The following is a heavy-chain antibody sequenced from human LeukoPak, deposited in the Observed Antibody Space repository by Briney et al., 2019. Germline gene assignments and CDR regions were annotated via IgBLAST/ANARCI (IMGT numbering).Heavy chain of an antibody. Sequence: SETLSLTCTVSGGSISSYYWSWIRQPPGNGLEWIGYIYYSGSTNYNPSLKSRVTISVDTSKNQFSLKLSSVTAADTAVYYCAREVTERYFDWLPSPYYFDYWGQGTLVTVSS. CDR3: AREVTERYFDWLPSPYYFDY. V-gene: IGHV4-59*01. J-gene: IGHJ4*02. D-gene: IGHD3-9*01. CDR2: IYYSGST. CDR1: GGSISSYY.